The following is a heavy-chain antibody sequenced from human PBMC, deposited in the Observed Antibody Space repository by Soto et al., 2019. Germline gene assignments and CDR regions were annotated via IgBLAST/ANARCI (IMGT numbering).Heavy chain of an antibody. Sequence: QVQLVQSGAEVKKPGSSVKVSCKASGGTFSSYAISWVRQAPGQGLEWMGGIIPIFGTANYAQEFQGRVTITADESTGTAYMELSSLRSEDTAVYYCARSERYFDWDPQPYREYWGQGTLVTVSS. CDR2: IIPIFGTA. CDR1: GGTFSSYA. V-gene: IGHV1-69*01. J-gene: IGHJ4*02. CDR3: ARSERYFDWDPQPYREY. D-gene: IGHD3-9*01.